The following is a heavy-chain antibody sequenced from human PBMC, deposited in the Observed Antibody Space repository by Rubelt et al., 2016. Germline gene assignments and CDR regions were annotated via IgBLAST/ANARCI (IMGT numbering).Heavy chain of an antibody. D-gene: IGHD1-26*01. CDR1: GFTFSSYG. CDR2: ISYDGSNK. J-gene: IGHJ3*02. V-gene: IGHV3-30*18. Sequence: QVQLVESGGGVVQPGRSLRLSCAASGFTFSSYGMHWVRQAPGKGLEWVAVISYDGSNKYYADSVKGRFTISRDNSKNTLVLQMNSLRASDTAVYYCAKYWGATTSDAFDIWGQGTMVTVSS. CDR3: AKYWGATTSDAFDI.